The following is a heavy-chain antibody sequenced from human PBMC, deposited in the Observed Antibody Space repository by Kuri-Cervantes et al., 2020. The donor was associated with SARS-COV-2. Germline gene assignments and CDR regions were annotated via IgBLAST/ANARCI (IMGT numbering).Heavy chain of an antibody. V-gene: IGHV4-34*11. J-gene: IGHJ5*02. CDR1: GGSFSGYY. Sequence: SETLSLTCAVYGGSFSGYYWNWIRQSPGKGLEWIGSIYYSGSTYYNPSLKSRVTISVDTSKNQFSLNLTSVTAADTAVYYCAREVQDWFDPWGQGTLVTVSS. D-gene: IGHD3-10*01. CDR3: AREVQDWFDP. CDR2: IYYSGST.